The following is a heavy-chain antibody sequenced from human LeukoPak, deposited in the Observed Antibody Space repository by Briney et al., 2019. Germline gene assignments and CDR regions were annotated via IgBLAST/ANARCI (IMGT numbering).Heavy chain of an antibody. CDR2: IYYSGST. CDR1: GGSISSYY. CDR3: ARLDGAYFDY. V-gene: IGHV4-59*12. Sequence: ETLSLTCTVSGGSISSYYWSWVRQPPGKGLEWIGYIYYSGSTNYNPSLKSRVTISVDTSKNQFSLKLSSVTAADTAVYYCARLDGAYFDYWGRGTLVTVSS. D-gene: IGHD3-16*01. J-gene: IGHJ4*02.